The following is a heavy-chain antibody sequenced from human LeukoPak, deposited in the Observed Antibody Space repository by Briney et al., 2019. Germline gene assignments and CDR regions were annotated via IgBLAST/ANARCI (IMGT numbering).Heavy chain of an antibody. CDR2: ISHSGGST. CDR1: GYTFTSYA. J-gene: IGHJ3*01. CDR3: AKVNSAWYTDAFDS. Sequence: ASVKVSCKASGYTFTSYAMSWVRQAPGKGLEWVSGISHSGGSTYYADSVKGRFTISRDNSKNTLFLQMNSLRVDDTAIYYCAKVNSAWYTDAFDSWGQGTMLTVAA. D-gene: IGHD6-19*01. V-gene: IGHV3-23*01.